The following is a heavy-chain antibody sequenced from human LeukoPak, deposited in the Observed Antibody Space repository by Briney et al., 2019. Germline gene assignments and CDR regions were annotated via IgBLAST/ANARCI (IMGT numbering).Heavy chain of an antibody. Sequence: GGSLRLSCIGSGFSFGDYAMAWVRQAPGKGLEWVSGISLRGDSTYYADSVKGRFTVSRDNSRNTLYLQMNSLRAEDTAVYYCARDAAGYDPWGQGTLVTVSS. V-gene: IGHV3-23*01. CDR1: GFSFGDYA. CDR3: ARDAAGYDP. J-gene: IGHJ5*02. D-gene: IGHD6-13*01. CDR2: ISLRGDST.